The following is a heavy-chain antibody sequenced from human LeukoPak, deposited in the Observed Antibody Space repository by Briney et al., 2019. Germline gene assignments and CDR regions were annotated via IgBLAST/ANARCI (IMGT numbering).Heavy chain of an antibody. D-gene: IGHD3-16*02. J-gene: IGHJ3*02. V-gene: IGHV1-18*01. CDR2: ISAYNGNT. CDR3: ARDYDYVWGSYRDRYDAFDI. CDR1: GYTFTSYG. Sequence: ASVKVSCKASGYTFTSYGISWVRQAPGQGLEWMGWISAYNGNTNYAQKFQGRVTITRNTSISTAYMELSSLRSEDTAVYYCARDYDYVWGSYRDRYDAFDIWGQGTMVTVSS.